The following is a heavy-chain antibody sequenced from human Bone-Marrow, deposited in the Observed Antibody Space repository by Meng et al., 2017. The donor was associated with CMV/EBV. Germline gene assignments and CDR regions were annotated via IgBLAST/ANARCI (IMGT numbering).Heavy chain of an antibody. CDR3: ATLRYSSSFHYYYGMDV. Sequence: SETLSLTCAVYGGSFSGYYWSWIRQPPGKGLEWIGEINHSGSTNYNPSLKSRVTISVDTSKNQFSLKLSSVTAADTAVYYCATLRYSSSFHYYYGMDVWGQGTTVTCYS. CDR2: INHSGST. D-gene: IGHD6-6*01. CDR1: GGSFSGYY. J-gene: IGHJ6*01. V-gene: IGHV4-34*01.